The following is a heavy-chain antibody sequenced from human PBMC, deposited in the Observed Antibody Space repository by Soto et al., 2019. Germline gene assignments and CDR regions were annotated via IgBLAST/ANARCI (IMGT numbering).Heavy chain of an antibody. Sequence: QVQLVQYGAEVKKPGASVKVSCKASGYTFTSYGISWWRQAPGQGLEWMGWINAYNGNTKYAQKLQGRVTMTTDTSTSTAYMELSSLRSDDTAVYYFASDQAMAQFDYWGQRTLVTVSS. D-gene: IGHD5-18*01. J-gene: IGHJ4*02. V-gene: IGHV1-18*01. CDR3: ASDQAMAQFDY. CDR1: GYTFTSYG. CDR2: INAYNGNT.